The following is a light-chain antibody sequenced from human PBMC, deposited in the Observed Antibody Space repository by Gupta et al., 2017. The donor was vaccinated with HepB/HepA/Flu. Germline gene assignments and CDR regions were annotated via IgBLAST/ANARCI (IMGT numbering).Light chain of an antibody. CDR3: QVWDSSSVHVV. CDR1: KIGGKR. CDR2: YDS. Sequence: SYVLTQPPSGSVAPGKTARLTCGGNKIGGKRVSWYQQKPGQAPVMVIYYDSDRPSGIPERFSGSNFGNTATLTISRVEAGDEADYFCQVWDSSSVHVVFGGGTKLTVL. V-gene: IGLV3-21*04. J-gene: IGLJ2*01.